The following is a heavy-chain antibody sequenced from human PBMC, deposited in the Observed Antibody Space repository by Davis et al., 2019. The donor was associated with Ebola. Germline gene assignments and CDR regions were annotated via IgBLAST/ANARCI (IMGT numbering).Heavy chain of an antibody. CDR2: TYYSSSKWYN. CDR3: ARGWLRAGMDV. V-gene: IGHV6-1*01. Sequence: PSETLSLTCAISGDSVSSAGWNWIRQSPSRGLEWLGRTYYSSSKWYNDYAVSVKSRITINPDTSKNQFSLQLNSVTPEDTALYYCARGWLRAGMDVWGEGTTVTVSS. CDR1: GDSVSSAG. D-gene: IGHD5-18*01. J-gene: IGHJ6*04.